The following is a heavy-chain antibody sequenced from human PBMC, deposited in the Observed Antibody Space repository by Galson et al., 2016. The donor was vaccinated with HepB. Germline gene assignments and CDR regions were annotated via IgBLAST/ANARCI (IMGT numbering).Heavy chain of an antibody. V-gene: IGHV3-23*01. CDR1: GFTFSNYG. J-gene: IGHJ5*02. CDR2: ISASGRTT. Sequence: LRLSCAASGFTFSNYGMHWVRQAPGKGLEWVAGISASGRTTFYADSVTGRFTISRDNSKNTLNLEMNKLRVDDTAVYYCVKDRRYGDYVGWFDPWGQGTPVIVSS. D-gene: IGHD4-17*01. CDR3: VKDRRYGDYVGWFDP.